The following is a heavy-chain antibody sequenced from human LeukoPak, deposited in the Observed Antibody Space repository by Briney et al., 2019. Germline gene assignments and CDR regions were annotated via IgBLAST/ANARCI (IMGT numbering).Heavy chain of an antibody. Sequence: ASVKVSCKASEYTFTAYYIHWVRQAPGQGLEWMGWINPNSGGTDYARKFQGCVTITRDTSISTAYMEISRLTSDDTAVYYCAREDIVAKKTFDLRGQGTMVTVSS. D-gene: IGHD5-12*01. CDR1: EYTFTAYY. CDR2: INPNSGGT. J-gene: IGHJ3*01. CDR3: AREDIVAKKTFDL. V-gene: IGHV1-2*04.